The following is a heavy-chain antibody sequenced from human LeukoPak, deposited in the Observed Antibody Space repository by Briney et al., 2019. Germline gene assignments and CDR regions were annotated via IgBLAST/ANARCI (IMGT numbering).Heavy chain of an antibody. CDR3: ARKYSSSWYVYYYYGMDV. CDR2: MNPNSGNT. V-gene: IGHV1-8*01. CDR1: GYTFTSYD. D-gene: IGHD6-13*01. J-gene: IGHJ6*02. Sequence: ASVKVSCKASGYTFTSYDINWVRQATGQGLEWMGWMNPNSGNTGYAQKSQGRVAMTRNTSISTAYMELSSLRSEDTAVYYCARKYSSSWYVYYYYGMDVWGQGTTVTVSS.